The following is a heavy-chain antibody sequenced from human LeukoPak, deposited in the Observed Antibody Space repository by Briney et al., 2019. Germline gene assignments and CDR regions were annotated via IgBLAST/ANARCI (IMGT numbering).Heavy chain of an antibody. J-gene: IGHJ4*02. CDR1: GFTFSNYW. Sequence: PGGSLRLSCAASGFTFSNYWMSWVRQAPGKGLEWVAKIKQDGSEQYYVDSVKGRFTISRDNSKNTLYLQMNSLRAEDTAVYYCAKERGSGWSRYYFDYWGQGTLVTVSS. V-gene: IGHV3-7*01. CDR2: IKQDGSEQ. CDR3: AKERGSGWSRYYFDY. D-gene: IGHD6-19*01.